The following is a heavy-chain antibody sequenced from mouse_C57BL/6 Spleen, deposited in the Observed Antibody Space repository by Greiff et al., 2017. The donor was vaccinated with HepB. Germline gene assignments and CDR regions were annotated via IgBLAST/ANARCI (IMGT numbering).Heavy chain of an antibody. CDR3: ARHYGSSYYFDY. J-gene: IGHJ2*01. Sequence: LVESGPELVKPGASVKISCKASGYAFSSSWMNWVKQRPGKGLEWIGRIYPGDGDTNYNGKFKGKATLTADKSSSTAYMQLSSLTSEDSAVYFCARHYGSSYYFDYWGQGTTLTVSS. CDR2: IYPGDGDT. CDR1: GYAFSSSW. V-gene: IGHV1-82*01. D-gene: IGHD1-1*01.